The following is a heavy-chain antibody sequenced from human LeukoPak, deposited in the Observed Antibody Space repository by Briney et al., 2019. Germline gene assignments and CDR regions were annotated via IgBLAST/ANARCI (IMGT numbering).Heavy chain of an antibody. J-gene: IGHJ3*02. Sequence: GGSLRLSCAASGFTFSSYAMHWVRQAPGKGLEWVAVISYDGSNKYYADSVKGRFTISRDNSKNTLYLQMNSLRAEDTAVYYCARGPDCTNGVCYRDAFDIWGQGTMVTVSS. CDR1: GFTFSSYA. D-gene: IGHD2-8*01. V-gene: IGHV3-30-3*01. CDR3: ARGPDCTNGVCYRDAFDI. CDR2: ISYDGSNK.